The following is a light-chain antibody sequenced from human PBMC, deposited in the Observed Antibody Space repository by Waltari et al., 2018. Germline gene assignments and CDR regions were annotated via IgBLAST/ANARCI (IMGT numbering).Light chain of an antibody. J-gene: IGKJ4*01. CDR2: DAS. CDR3: QQYDNLLT. V-gene: IGKV1-33*01. Sequence: DIQMTQSPSSLSASVGARVTITCQASTDISKSLSWYQQKPGKGPKLLIFDASTLETGVPTRFSGSGSGTDFTFTIISLQPEDTATYYCQQYDNLLTFGGGTKVEI. CDR1: TDISKS.